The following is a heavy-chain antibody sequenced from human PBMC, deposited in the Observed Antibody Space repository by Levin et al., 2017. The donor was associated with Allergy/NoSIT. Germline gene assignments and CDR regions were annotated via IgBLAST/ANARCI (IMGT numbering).Heavy chain of an antibody. J-gene: IGHJ4*02. CDR2: ISSSSSYI. Sequence: GGSLRLSCAASGFTFSSYSMNWVRQAPGKGLEWVSSISSSSSYIYYADSVKGRFTISRDNAKNSLYLQMNSLRAEDTAVYYCARDQPGGYYDSSGYSFDYWGQGTLVTVSS. V-gene: IGHV3-21*01. CDR3: ARDQPGGYYDSSGYSFDY. CDR1: GFTFSSYS. D-gene: IGHD3-22*01.